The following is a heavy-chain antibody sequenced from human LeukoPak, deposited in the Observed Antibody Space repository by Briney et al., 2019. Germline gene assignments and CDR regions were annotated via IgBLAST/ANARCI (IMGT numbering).Heavy chain of an antibody. V-gene: IGHV1-18*01. J-gene: IGHJ4*02. D-gene: IGHD2-2*01. CDR2: ISAYNGNT. Sequence: ASVKVSCKASGYTFTSYGISWVRQAPGQGLEWVGWISAYNGNTNYAQKLQGRVTMTTDTSTSTAYMELRSLRSDDTAVYYCAREGVRDIVVVPAAAPFDYWGQGTLVTVSS. CDR1: GYTFTSYG. CDR3: AREGVRDIVVVPAAAPFDY.